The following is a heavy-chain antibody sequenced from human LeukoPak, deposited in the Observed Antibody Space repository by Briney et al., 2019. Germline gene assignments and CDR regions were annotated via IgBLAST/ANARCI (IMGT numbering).Heavy chain of an antibody. V-gene: IGHV1-69*05. CDR2: IIPIFGTA. D-gene: IGHD1-26*01. CDR1: GGTFSSYA. Sequence: SVKVSCKASGGTFSSYAISWVRQAPGQGLEWMGGIIPIFGTANYAQKFQGRVTITTDESTSTAYMELSSLRSEDTAVYYCARQLAGATIYYYYMDVWGKGTTVTVSS. J-gene: IGHJ6*03. CDR3: ARQLAGATIYYYYMDV.